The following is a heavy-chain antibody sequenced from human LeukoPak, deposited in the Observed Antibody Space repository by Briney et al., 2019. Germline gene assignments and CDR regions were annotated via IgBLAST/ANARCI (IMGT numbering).Heavy chain of an antibody. CDR3: ARDLGDSGDYRIDAFDV. Sequence: GGSLRLSCAASGLTFTSYWMSWVRQPPGKGLECVANIKRDGSEKYYVDSVKGRFTISRDNAKNSVYLQMNSLRVEDTAVYYCARDLGDSGDYRIDAFDVWGQGTMVTVSS. CDR2: IKRDGSEK. V-gene: IGHV3-7*01. D-gene: IGHD4-17*01. CDR1: GLTFTSYW. J-gene: IGHJ3*01.